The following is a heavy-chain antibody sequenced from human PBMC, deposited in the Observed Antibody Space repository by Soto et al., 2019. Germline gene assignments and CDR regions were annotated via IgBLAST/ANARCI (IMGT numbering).Heavy chain of an antibody. V-gene: IGHV3-30*18. J-gene: IGHJ6*02. CDR3: AKDRGQQQLVPGYYYYGMDV. D-gene: IGHD6-13*01. CDR2: ISYDGSNK. Sequence: PGGSLRLSCAASGFTFSSYGMHWVRRSPGKGLEWVAVISYDGSNKYYADSVKGRFTISRDNSKNTLYLQMNSLRAEDTAVYYCAKDRGQQQLVPGYYYYGMDVWGQGTTVTVSS. CDR1: GFTFSSYG.